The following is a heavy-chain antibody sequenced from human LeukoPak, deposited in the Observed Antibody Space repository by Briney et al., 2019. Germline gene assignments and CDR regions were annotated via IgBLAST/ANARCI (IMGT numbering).Heavy chain of an antibody. CDR1: GYIFTSYD. CDR3: ARGRSGNYYRASFDY. J-gene: IGHJ4*02. Sequence: GASVKVSCKASGYIFTSYDINWVRQATGQGLEWMGWMNPNGGNTGYAQKFQGRVTMTRNTSISTAYMELSSLRSEDTAVYFCARGRSGNYYRASFDYWGQGTLVTVSS. D-gene: IGHD3-10*01. CDR2: MNPNGGNT. V-gene: IGHV1-8*01.